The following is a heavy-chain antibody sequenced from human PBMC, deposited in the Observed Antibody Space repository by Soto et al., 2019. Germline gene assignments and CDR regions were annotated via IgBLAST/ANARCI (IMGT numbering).Heavy chain of an antibody. CDR1: GFAFSSYA. V-gene: IGHV3-23*01. Sequence: EVQLLESGGNLVQPGGSLSLSCEASGFAFSSYAMTWVRQPPGKGLEWVSALSGTGGTTYSADSVRGRFTIARDNSKNTLYLQMNGLSPEDSAIYYCAKFIVGTGGSSGWPWFLDSWGQGTLVTVSS. CDR2: LSGTGGTT. CDR3: AKFIVGTGGSSGWPWFLDS. J-gene: IGHJ4*02. D-gene: IGHD6-25*01.